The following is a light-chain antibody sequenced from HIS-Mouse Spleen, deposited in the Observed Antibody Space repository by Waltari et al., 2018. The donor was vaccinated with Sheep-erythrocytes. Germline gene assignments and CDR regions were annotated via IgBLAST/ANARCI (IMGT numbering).Light chain of an antibody. CDR2: EGS. CDR1: SSDVGSYNL. V-gene: IGLV2-23*01. Sequence: QSALTQPASVSGSPGQSITISCTGTSSDVGSYNLFSWYQQHPGKAPKLMIYEGSKRPRGVSNRFSGSKSGNTASLTISGLQAEDEADYYCCSYAGSSTWVFGGGTKLTVL. J-gene: IGLJ3*02. CDR3: CSYAGSSTWV.